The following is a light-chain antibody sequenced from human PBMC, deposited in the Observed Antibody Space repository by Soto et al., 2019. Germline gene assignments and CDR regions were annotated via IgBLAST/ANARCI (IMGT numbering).Light chain of an antibody. J-gene: IGKJ5*01. CDR3: QQYFITPIT. CDR1: QSVLSSSNNKNY. CDR2: WAS. V-gene: IGKV4-1*01. Sequence: DIVMTQSPDSLAVSLGERATINCKSSQSVLSSSNNKNYLAWYQQKPGQPPKLLIYWASTRESGVPDRFSGRGSGTDFTLTISSLQAEDVAVYYCQQYFITPITFGQGTRLEIK.